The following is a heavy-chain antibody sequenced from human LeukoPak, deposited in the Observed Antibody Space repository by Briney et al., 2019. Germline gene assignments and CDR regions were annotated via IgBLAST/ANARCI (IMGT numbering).Heavy chain of an antibody. J-gene: IGHJ4*02. V-gene: IGHV3-21*01. CDR1: GFTFKSYS. CDR3: ARSTLGGIFGVVITFDY. CDR2: ISSSSSYI. Sequence: GGSLRLSCAASGFTFKSYSMNWVRQAPGKGLEWVSSISSSSSYIYYADSVKGRFTISRDNAKNSLYLQMNSLRAEDTAVYYCARSTLGGIFGVVITFDYWGQGTLVTVSS. D-gene: IGHD3-3*01.